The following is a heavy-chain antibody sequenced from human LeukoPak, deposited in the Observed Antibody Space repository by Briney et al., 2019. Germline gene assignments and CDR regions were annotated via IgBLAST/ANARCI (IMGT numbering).Heavy chain of an antibody. V-gene: IGHV4-39*07. CDR3: ARVLYYYDSSGYLDY. CDR2: IYYSGST. J-gene: IGHJ4*02. CDR1: GGSISSSSYY. D-gene: IGHD3-22*01. Sequence: PSETLSLTCTVSGGSISSSSYYWGWIRQPPGKGLEWIGSIYYSGSTYYNPSLKSRATISVDTSKNQFSLKLSSVTAADTAVYYCARVLYYYDSSGYLDYWGQGTLVTVSS.